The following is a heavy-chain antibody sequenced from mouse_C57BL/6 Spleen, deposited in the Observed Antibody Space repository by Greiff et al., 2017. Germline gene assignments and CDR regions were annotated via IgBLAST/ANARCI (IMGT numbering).Heavy chain of an antibody. J-gene: IGHJ3*01. CDR2: INPSNGGT. D-gene: IGHD2-4*01. CDR1: GYTFTSYW. CDR3: ARPSLYYDYDFAY. V-gene: IGHV1-53*01. Sequence: QVQLQQPGTELVKPGASVKLSCKASGYTFTSYWMHWVKQRPGQGLEWMGNINPSNGGTNYTEKFKSKATLTVDKSSSTAYMQLSSLTSEDSAVYYCARPSLYYDYDFAYWGQGTLVTVSA.